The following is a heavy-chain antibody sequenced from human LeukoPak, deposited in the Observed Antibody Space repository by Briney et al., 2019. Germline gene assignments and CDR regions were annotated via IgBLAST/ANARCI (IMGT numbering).Heavy chain of an antibody. CDR1: GGSISTYY. J-gene: IGHJ3*02. D-gene: IGHD3-10*01. V-gene: IGHV4-59*08. CDR2: IYYSGST. CDR3: ARQGPGAPGAFDI. Sequence: SETLSLTCTVSGGSISTYYWSWIRQPPGKGLEWIGYIYYSGSTNYNPSLKSRVTMSVDTSKNQFSLKLDSVTAADTAVYFCARQGPGAPGAFDIWGQGTMVTVSS.